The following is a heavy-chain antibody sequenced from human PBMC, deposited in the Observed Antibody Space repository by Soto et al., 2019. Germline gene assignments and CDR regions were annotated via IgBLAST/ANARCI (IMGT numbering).Heavy chain of an antibody. V-gene: IGHV3-23*01. CDR3: AKDLGYSPYCSGGSCYPRYYFQH. D-gene: IGHD2-15*01. CDR2: ISGSGGST. Sequence: GGSLRLSCAASGFTFSSYAMSWVRQAPGKGLEWVSAISGSGGSTYYADSVKGRFTISRDNSKNTLYLQMNSLRAEDTAVYYCAKDLGYSPYCSGGSCYPRYYFQHWGQGTLVTVSS. CDR1: GFTFSSYA. J-gene: IGHJ1*01.